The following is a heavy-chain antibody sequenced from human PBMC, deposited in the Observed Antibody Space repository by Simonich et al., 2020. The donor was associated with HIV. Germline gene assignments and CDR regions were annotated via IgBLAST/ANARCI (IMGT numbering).Heavy chain of an antibody. V-gene: IGHV4-34*01. Sequence: QVQPQQWGAGLLKPSETLSLTCAVNGGSFSGHYWTWIRQPPGKGLEWIGEINHSGSSNYNPPLKSRVTISVDASKNQFSLKLSSVTAADTAVYYCTRGYGDYGDYWGQGTLVTVSS. CDR1: GGSFSGHY. CDR2: INHSGSS. J-gene: IGHJ4*02. CDR3: TRGYGDYGDY. D-gene: IGHD4-17*01.